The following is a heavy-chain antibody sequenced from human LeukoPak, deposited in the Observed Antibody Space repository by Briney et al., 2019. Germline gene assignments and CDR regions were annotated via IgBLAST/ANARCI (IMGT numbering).Heavy chain of an antibody. V-gene: IGHV4-59*01. Sequence: SETLSLTCTVSGGSISSYCWTWIRQPPGKGLEWIGFIYYSGATNYNPSLKSRVTISLDTSKNQFSLRLSSVTAADTAVYYCARDLLTGRYGMDVWGQGTTVTVSS. CDR2: IYYSGAT. CDR3: ARDLLTGRYGMDV. J-gene: IGHJ6*02. D-gene: IGHD3-9*01. CDR1: GGSISSYC.